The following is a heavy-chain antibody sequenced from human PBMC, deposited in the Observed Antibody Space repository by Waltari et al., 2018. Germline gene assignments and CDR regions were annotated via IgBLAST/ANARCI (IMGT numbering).Heavy chain of an antibody. V-gene: IGHV1-2*02. CDR2: MNPNSGGT. CDR3: ARVGRALYGIDY. J-gene: IGHJ4*02. D-gene: IGHD3-16*02. CDR1: GYTFTGYY. Sequence: QVQLVQSGAEVKTPGASVKVSCKASGYTFTGYYMHWVRQAPGQGLEWMGRMNPNSGGTNDAKKCQGRVTMTRDTYISTAYMEVSRRGSDDTAVYYRARVGRALYGIDYWGQGTLVTVSS.